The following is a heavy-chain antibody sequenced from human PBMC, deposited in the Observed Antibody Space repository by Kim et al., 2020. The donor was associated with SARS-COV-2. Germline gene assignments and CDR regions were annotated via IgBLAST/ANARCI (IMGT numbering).Heavy chain of an antibody. Sequence: GGSLRLSCAASGFTFSSYAMSWARQAPGKGLEWVSTIGDSRVRTPYADAVEGLFTISKDTTTSTLFLQINSLRAEDTAVYYCEASDYWGHGSLVTVSS. V-gene: IGHV3-23*01. CDR1: GFTFSSYA. CDR3: EASDY. CDR2: IGDSRVRT. J-gene: IGHJ4*01.